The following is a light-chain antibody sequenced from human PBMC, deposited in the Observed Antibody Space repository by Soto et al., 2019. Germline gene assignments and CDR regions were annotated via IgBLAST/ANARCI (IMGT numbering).Light chain of an antibody. CDR2: AAS. V-gene: IGKV1-39*01. CDR3: QQSYSTPRT. Sequence: DIQMTQSPSSLSASLGDRVTITGRASQSISGYLNCYQQTPGKAHNLLIYAASRLQNGAPSRFSGSVSGTDFTLTISSLQPEDFTTYYSQQSYSTPRTFGQGTRLEI. J-gene: IGKJ5*01. CDR1: QSISGY.